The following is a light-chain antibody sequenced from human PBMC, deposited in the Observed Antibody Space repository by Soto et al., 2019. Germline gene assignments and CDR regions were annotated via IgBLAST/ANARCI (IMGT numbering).Light chain of an antibody. CDR2: GVS. CDR1: HRVSSY. V-gene: IGKV3-15*01. J-gene: IGKJ1*01. CDR3: QQYNNWPRT. Sequence: EIVMTQSPATLSVSPGERATLSCRASHRVSSYLAWYQQKPGQAPRLLIYGVSTRATGIPARFSGSGSGTEFTLTISSLQSEDFAVYYCQQYNNWPRTFGQGTKVDIK.